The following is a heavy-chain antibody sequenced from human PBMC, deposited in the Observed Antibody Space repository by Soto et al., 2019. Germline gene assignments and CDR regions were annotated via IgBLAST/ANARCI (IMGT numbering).Heavy chain of an antibody. J-gene: IGHJ3*02. D-gene: IGHD1-7*01. V-gene: IGHV1-2*02. Sequence: SVKVSCKASGYTFTGYYMHWVRQAPGQGLEWMGLINPNSGGTNYAQKFQGRVTMTRDTSISTAYMELRRLRSDDTAVYYCARVSLELVLSLAFDIWGQGKMVTVSS. CDR2: INPNSGGT. CDR3: ARVSLELVLSLAFDI. CDR1: GYTFTGYY.